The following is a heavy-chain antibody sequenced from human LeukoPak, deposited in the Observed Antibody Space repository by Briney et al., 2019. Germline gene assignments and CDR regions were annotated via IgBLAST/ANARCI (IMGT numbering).Heavy chain of an antibody. Sequence: PGGSLTLSCAASGFTFSRYWMNWVRQAPGKGLEWVASIKQDGSEKDYVDSVKGRFTVSRDNARNALFLQMSNLGAEDTAVYYCGRDPDYWGQGTLVTVSS. CDR3: GRDPDY. CDR1: GFTFSRYW. V-gene: IGHV3-7*01. CDR2: IKQDGSEK. J-gene: IGHJ4*02.